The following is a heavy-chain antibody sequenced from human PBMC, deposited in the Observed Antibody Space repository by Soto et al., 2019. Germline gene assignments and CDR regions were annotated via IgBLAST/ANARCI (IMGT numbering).Heavy chain of an antibody. D-gene: IGHD2-2*01. CDR3: AIYFSSTSCYPYYYYGMDV. CDR2: INPNSGGT. V-gene: IGHV1-2*02. Sequence: GASVKVSCKASGYTFTGYYMHWVRQAPGQGLEWMGWINPNSGGTNYAQKFQGRVTMTRDTSISTAYMELSRLRSDDTAVYYCAIYFSSTSCYPYYYYGMDVWGQGTTVTVS. J-gene: IGHJ6*02. CDR1: GYTFTGYY.